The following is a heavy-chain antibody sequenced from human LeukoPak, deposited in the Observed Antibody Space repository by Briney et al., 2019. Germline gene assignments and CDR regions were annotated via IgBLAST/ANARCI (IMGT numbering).Heavy chain of an antibody. CDR3: ARGSEYYDSSGYYYFDY. CDR2: IIPIFGTA. V-gene: IGHV1-69*05. CDR1: GGTFSSYA. J-gene: IGHJ4*02. Sequence: SVKVSCKASGGTFSSYAISWVRQAPGQGLEWMGGIIPIFGTANYAQKFQARVTITTDESTSTAYMELSSLRSEDTAVYYCARGSEYYDSSGYYYFDYWGQGTLVTVSS. D-gene: IGHD3-22*01.